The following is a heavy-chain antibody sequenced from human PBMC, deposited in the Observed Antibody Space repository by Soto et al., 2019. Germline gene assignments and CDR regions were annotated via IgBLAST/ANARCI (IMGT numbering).Heavy chain of an antibody. V-gene: IGHV3-21*01. CDR2: ISSSSSYI. CDR3: ARDRTVARHDDAFDI. Sequence: EVQLVESGGGLVKPGGSLRLSCAASGFTFSSYSMNWVRQAPGQGLEWVSSISSSSSYIYYADSVKGRFTISRDNAKNSLYLQMNSLRAEDTAVYYCARDRTVARHDDAFDIWGQGTMVTVSS. D-gene: IGHD6-19*01. CDR1: GFTFSSYS. J-gene: IGHJ3*02.